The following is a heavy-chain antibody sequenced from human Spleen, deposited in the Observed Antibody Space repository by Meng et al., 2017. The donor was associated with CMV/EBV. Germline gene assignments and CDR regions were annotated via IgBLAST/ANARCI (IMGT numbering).Heavy chain of an antibody. CDR2: INPNSGGT. D-gene: IGHD4-11*01. CDR3: ARDYSTTAFDY. CDR1: GYTFSSYA. Sequence: QGQLVQSGAEVKKPGASVKVSCKASGYTFSSYAISWVRQAPGQGLEWMGWINPNSGGTNYAQKFQGRVTMTRDTSISTAYMELSRLRSDDTAVYYCARDYSTTAFDYWGQGTLVTVSS. J-gene: IGHJ4*02. V-gene: IGHV1-2*02.